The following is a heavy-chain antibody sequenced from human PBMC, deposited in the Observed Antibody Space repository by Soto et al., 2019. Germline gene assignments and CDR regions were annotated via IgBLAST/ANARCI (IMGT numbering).Heavy chain of an antibody. D-gene: IGHD6-19*01. CDR1: GFTFSSYA. Sequence: GGSLRLSCAASGFTFSSYAMSWVRQAPGKGLEWVSAISGSGGSTYYADSVKGRFTISRDNSKNTLYLQMNSLRAEDTAVYYCAKAYSSGTYYYYYGMDVWGQGTTVTVS. CDR2: ISGSGGST. CDR3: AKAYSSGTYYYYYGMDV. J-gene: IGHJ6*02. V-gene: IGHV3-23*01.